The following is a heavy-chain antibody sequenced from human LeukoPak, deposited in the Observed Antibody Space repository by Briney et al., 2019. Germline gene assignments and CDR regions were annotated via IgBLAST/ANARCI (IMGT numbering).Heavy chain of an antibody. CDR2: ISPSGTT. Sequence: SETLSLTCTVSGGYTGSHYWSWIRQPAGKGLEWIGRISPSGTTHCNPSLGSRVTTSVDTSKNYFSLRLSSVTAADTAVYYCARDFYASGFYFWFDPWGQGMLVTVSS. V-gene: IGHV4-4*07. CDR3: ARDFYASGFYFWFDP. D-gene: IGHD2/OR15-2a*01. J-gene: IGHJ5*02. CDR1: GGYTGSHY.